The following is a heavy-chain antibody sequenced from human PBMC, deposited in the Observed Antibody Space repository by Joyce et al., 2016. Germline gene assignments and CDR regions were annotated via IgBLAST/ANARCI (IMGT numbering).Heavy chain of an antibody. CDR2: ISYNGSTK. D-gene: IGHD4-17*01. CDR3: AKGFHYGDFNDAFDI. J-gene: IGHJ3*02. Sequence: QVQLVESGGGVVQPGRSLRLSCAASGFTVSSYGMHWVRQAPGNGLEWVAVISYNGSTKYYADSVKGPFTISRDNSKNTLNLQMNSLRPEDTAVYYCAKGFHYGDFNDAFDIWGQGTMVTVSS. V-gene: IGHV3-30*18. CDR1: GFTVSSYG.